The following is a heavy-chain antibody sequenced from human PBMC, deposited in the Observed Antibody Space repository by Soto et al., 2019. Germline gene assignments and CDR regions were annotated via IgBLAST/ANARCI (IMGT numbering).Heavy chain of an antibody. D-gene: IGHD4-17*01. V-gene: IGHV3-11*01. Sequence: PWVTLRLSCLASGFNVSCSYITWIRQAPGKGLEWISYTSRSGGTTYYANSAKGRFTMTRDNAKTSHFVQLNSLKRDDSAGYYGARATYSDFGLDSWGQGTLVTVSS. CDR1: GFNVSCSY. CDR2: TSRSGGTT. CDR3: ARATYSDFGLDS. J-gene: IGHJ5*01.